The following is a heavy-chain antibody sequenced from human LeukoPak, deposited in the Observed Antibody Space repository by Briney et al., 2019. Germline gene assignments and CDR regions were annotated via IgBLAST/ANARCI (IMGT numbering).Heavy chain of an antibody. Sequence: ASVKVSCKASGYTFTSYGISWVRQAPGQGLEWMGWISAYNGNTNYAQKLQGRVTMTTDTSTSTAYMELRSLRSDDTAVYYCARDYPDFWGKCAFDIWGQGTMVTVSS. J-gene: IGHJ3*02. V-gene: IGHV1-18*01. CDR2: ISAYNGNT. D-gene: IGHD3-3*01. CDR1: GYTFTSYG. CDR3: ARDYPDFWGKCAFDI.